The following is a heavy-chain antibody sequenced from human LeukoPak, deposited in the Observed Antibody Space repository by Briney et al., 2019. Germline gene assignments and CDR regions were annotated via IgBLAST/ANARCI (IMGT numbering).Heavy chain of an antibody. D-gene: IGHD1-26*01. CDR1: GASISSTSYC. J-gene: IGHJ4*02. CDR3: ARGATNDY. CDR2: IHTSGST. Sequence: SQTLSLTCTVSGASISSTSYCWGWIRQPAGKGLEWIGHIHTSGSTNYNPSLKSRVTISVDTSKNQFSLKLSSVTAADTAVYYCARGATNDYWGQGTLVTVSS. V-gene: IGHV4-61*09.